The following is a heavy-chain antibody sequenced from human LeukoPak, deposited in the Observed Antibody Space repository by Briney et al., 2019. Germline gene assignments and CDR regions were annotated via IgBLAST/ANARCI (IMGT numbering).Heavy chain of an antibody. V-gene: IGHV4-39*01. CDR3: ARLGDYGGNLNWFDP. CDR1: GGSLSSSSYY. CDR2: IYYSGST. Sequence: SETLSLTCTVSGGSLSSSSYYWGWIRQPPGTGLEWIGSIYYSGSTYYNPSLKSRVTISVDTSKNQFSLKLSSVTAADTAVYYCARLGDYGGNLNWFDPWGQGTLVTVSS. J-gene: IGHJ5*02. D-gene: IGHD4-23*01.